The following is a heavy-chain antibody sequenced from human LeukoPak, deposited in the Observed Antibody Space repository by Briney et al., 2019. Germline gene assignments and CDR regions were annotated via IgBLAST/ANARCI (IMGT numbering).Heavy chain of an antibody. J-gene: IGHJ3*02. CDR2: IIPILGIA. CDR1: GGTFSSYA. D-gene: IGHD3-22*01. CDR3: ARDLGIVVVIGAFDI. V-gene: IGHV1-69*04. Sequence: ASVKVSCKASGGTFSSYAISWVRQAPGPGLEWMGRIIPILGIANYAQKFQGRVTITADKSTSTAYMELSSLRSEDTAVYYCARDLGIVVVIGAFDIWGQGTMVTVSS.